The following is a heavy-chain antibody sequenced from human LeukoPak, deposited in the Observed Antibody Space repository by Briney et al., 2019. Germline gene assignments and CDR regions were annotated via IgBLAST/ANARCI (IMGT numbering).Heavy chain of an antibody. CDR2: INSDGSST. J-gene: IGHJ4*02. Sequence: QPGRSLRLSCAASGFTFSSYWMHWVRQAPGKGLVWVSRINSDGSSTSYADSVKGRFTISRDNAKNTLYLQMNSLRAEDTAVYYCARESSGWYLSNDYWGQGTLVTVSS. CDR3: ARESSGWYLSNDY. CDR1: GFTFSSYW. D-gene: IGHD6-19*01. V-gene: IGHV3-74*01.